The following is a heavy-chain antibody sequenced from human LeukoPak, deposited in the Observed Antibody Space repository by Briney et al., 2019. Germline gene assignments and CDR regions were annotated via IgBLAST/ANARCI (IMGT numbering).Heavy chain of an antibody. D-gene: IGHD4-11*01. CDR1: GGTLSSYA. J-gene: IGHJ6*03. V-gene: IGHV1-69*13. CDR3: ARAVTKGYYYYMDV. Sequence: ASVKVSCKASGGTLSSYAISWVRQAPGQGLEWMGGIIPIFGTANYAQKFQGRVTITADESTSTAYMELSSLRSEDTAVYYCARAVTKGYYYYMDVWGKGTTVTVSS. CDR2: IIPIFGTA.